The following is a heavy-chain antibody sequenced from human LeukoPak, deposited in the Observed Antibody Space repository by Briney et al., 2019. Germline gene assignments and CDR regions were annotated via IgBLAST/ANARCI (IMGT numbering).Heavy chain of an antibody. J-gene: IGHJ4*02. V-gene: IGHV3-30*18. CDR3: AKAPGGCSSTSRYSLDY. Sequence: GGSLRLSCAASGFTFSSYGMHWVRQAPGKGLEWVAVISYDGSNKYYADSVKGRFTISRDNSKNTLYLQMNSLRAEDTAVYYCAKAPGGCSSTSRYSLDYWGQGTLVTVSS. CDR1: GFTFSSYG. D-gene: IGHD2-2*01. CDR2: ISYDGSNK.